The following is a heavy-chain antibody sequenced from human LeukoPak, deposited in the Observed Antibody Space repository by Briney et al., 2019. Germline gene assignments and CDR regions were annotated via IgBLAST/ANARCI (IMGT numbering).Heavy chain of an antibody. J-gene: IGHJ4*02. Sequence: QPGGSLRLSCEASGFTFSFYVMTWVRQAPGKGLECVSTISGSGGSTYYADSVKGRFTISRDNSKNTLYLQMNSLRAEDTAVYYCAKDTGSGSYYGGRYFDYWGQGILVTVSS. V-gene: IGHV3-23*01. D-gene: IGHD1-26*01. CDR3: AKDTGSGSYYGGRYFDY. CDR1: GFTFSFYV. CDR2: ISGSGGST.